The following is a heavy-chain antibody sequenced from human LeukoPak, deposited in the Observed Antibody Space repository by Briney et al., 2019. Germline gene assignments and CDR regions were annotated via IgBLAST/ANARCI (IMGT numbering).Heavy chain of an antibody. J-gene: IGHJ4*02. CDR1: GFTFSSYW. Sequence: GGSLRLSCAASGFTFSSYWMTWVRQAPGKGPEWVANIKQDGSKKNYVDSVKGRFTISRVNAKNSLYLQMNSLRAEDTAVYYCATPLDYYDSSGYHQGGDWGQGTLVTVSS. CDR2: IKQDGSKK. CDR3: ATPLDYYDSSGYHQGGD. D-gene: IGHD3-22*01. V-gene: IGHV3-7*03.